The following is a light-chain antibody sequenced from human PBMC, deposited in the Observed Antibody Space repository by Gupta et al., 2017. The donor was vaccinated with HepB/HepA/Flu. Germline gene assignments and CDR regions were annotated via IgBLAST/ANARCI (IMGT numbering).Light chain of an antibody. J-gene: IGKJ1*01. CDR3: HQGNSLWT. CDR2: GTS. V-gene: IGKV3-20*01. Sequence: EIVLTQSPGTLSLSPGERATLSCRASQSVTSSYLAWYQQKPGQAPRLIIYGTSSSASGNPDRFSGSGDAKDFTLTSSRQEHEACAVYYAHQGNSLWTFGQGTKVEIK. CDR1: QSVTSSY.